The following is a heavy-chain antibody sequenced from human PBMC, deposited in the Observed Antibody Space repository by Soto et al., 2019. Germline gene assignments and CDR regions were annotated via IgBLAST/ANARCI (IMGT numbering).Heavy chain of an antibody. V-gene: IGHV1-18*04. CDR2: ISTNSGHT. CDR1: GYTFTNYG. D-gene: IGHD3-16*02. CDR3: AREEYRQVDH. J-gene: IGHJ5*02. Sequence: QVQLVQYGTEVKKPGVSLKVSCKASGYTFTNYGITWVRQAPGQGLEWMGWISTNSGHTDYAQKFRGRVTMTTDRSTTTAYMDLRSLRSDDTAVYYCAREEYRQVDHWGQGTLVTVSS.